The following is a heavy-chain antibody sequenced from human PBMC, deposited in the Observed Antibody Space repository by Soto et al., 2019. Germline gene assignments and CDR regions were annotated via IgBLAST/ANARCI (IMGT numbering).Heavy chain of an antibody. CDR2: IYPGDSDT. CDR3: ARECIAAAGTSYYYYGMYV. V-gene: IGHV5-51*01. D-gene: IGHD6-13*01. CDR1: GYSFTSYW. J-gene: IGHJ6*02. Sequence: PGESLKISCKGSGYSFTSYWIGWVRQMPGKGLEWMGIIYPGDSDTRYSPSFQGQVTISADKSISTAYLQWSSLKASDTAMCYCARECIAAAGTSYYYYGMYVWGQGTTVTVSS.